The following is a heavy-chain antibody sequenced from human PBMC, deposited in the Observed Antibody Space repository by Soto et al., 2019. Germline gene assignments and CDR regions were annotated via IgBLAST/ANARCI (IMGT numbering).Heavy chain of an antibody. CDR3: ASPCSGGSCSHYYFDY. D-gene: IGHD2-15*01. CDR1: GGTFSSYA. J-gene: IGHJ4*02. Sequence: QVQLVQSGAEVKKPGSSVKVSCKSSGGTFSSYAISWVRQAPGHGLGWLGGTIPIFGTANYAQKFQGRVTITADESTRTAYMELISLRSADTAVYYCASPCSGGSCSHYYFDYCGQGTLVTFAS. V-gene: IGHV1-69*12. CDR2: TIPIFGTA.